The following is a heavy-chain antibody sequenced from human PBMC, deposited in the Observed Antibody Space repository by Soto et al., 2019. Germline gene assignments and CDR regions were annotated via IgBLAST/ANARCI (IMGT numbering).Heavy chain of an antibody. CDR2: ISGSGGST. Sequence: GGSLRLSCAASGFTFSGYAMSWVRQAPGKGLEWVSAISGSGGSTYYADSVKGRFTISRDNSKNTLYLQMNSLRAEDTAVYYCAKHEYSGYARDMDVWGKGTTVTVSS. V-gene: IGHV3-23*01. CDR3: AKHEYSGYARDMDV. J-gene: IGHJ6*03. CDR1: GFTFSGYA. D-gene: IGHD5-12*01.